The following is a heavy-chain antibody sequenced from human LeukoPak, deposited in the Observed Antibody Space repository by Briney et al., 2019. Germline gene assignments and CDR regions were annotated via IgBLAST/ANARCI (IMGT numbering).Heavy chain of an antibody. Sequence: ASVKVSCKASGYTFINYDISWVRQAPGQGLEWMGWISAYNGNTNYAQKLQGRVTMTTRTSTNTAYMELRSLRSDDTAVYYCARSVAVAEDYWGQGTLVTVSS. CDR1: GYTFINYD. J-gene: IGHJ4*02. D-gene: IGHD6-19*01. V-gene: IGHV1-18*01. CDR3: ARSVAVAEDY. CDR2: ISAYNGNT.